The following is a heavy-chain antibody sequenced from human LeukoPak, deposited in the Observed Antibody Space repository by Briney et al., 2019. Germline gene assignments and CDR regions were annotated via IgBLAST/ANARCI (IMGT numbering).Heavy chain of an antibody. V-gene: IGHV4-59*01. CDR3: ARGNLYHWTAYGNWFDP. J-gene: IGHJ5*02. D-gene: IGHD1-1*01. CDR2: IYYSGST. CDR1: GGSISSYY. Sequence: SETLSLTCTVSGGSISSYYWSWIRQPPGKGLEWIGYIYYSGSTNYNPSLKSRVTISVDTSKNQFSLKLSSVTAADTAVYYCARGNLYHWTAYGNWFDPWGQGTLVTVSS.